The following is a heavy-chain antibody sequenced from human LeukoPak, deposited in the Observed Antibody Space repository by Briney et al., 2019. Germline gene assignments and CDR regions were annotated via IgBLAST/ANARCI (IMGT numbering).Heavy chain of an antibody. V-gene: IGHV4-30-4*01. CDR1: GGSISSDDYY. Sequence: SETLSLTCTVSGGSISSDDYYWSWIRQPPGKGLEWIGYIYYSGSTYYNPSLKSRVTISVDTSKNQLSLKLSSVTAADTAVYYCARESASYYYYGMDVWGQGTTVTVSS. CDR2: IYYSGST. CDR3: ARESASYYYYGMDV. J-gene: IGHJ6*02.